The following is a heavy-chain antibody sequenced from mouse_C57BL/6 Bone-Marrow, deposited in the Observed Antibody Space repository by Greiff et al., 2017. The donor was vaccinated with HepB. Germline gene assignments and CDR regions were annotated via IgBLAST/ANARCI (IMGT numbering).Heavy chain of an antibody. CDR1: GFNIKNTY. J-gene: IGHJ3*01. Sequence: VQLQQSVAELVRPGASVKLSCTASGFNIKNTYMHWVKQRPEQGLEWIGRIDPANGNTKYAPKFQGKATITADTSSNTAYLQLSSLTSEDTAIYYCAASYYSNYVGFAYWGQGTLVTVSA. D-gene: IGHD2-5*01. V-gene: IGHV14-3*01. CDR2: IDPANGNT. CDR3: AASYYSNYVGFAY.